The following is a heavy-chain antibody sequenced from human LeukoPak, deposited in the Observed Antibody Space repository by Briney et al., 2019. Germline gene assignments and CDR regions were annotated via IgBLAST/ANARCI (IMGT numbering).Heavy chain of an antibody. V-gene: IGHV3-7*01. CDR1: GFIFRNYW. J-gene: IGHJ3*02. CDR3: ARDPGFGEFNDAFDI. Sequence: PGGSLRLSCAASGFIFRNYWMTWVRQAPGKGLEWVANIKQDGSQKNYVDSVKGRFTISRDNAKKSLYLQMNSLRAEDTAVYYCARDPGFGEFNDAFDIWGQGTMVTVSS. D-gene: IGHD3-10*01. CDR2: IKQDGSQK.